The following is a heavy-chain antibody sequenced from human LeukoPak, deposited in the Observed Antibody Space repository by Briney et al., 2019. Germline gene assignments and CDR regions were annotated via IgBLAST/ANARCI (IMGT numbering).Heavy chain of an antibody. CDR1: GFSFDDFA. CDR2: ITWNSGKK. Sequence: GGSLRLSCAASGFSFDDFAMHWVRQAPGKGLEGVSGITWNSGKKVYADSVKGRFTISRDNAKNSLYLQMNSLRAEDTALYYCVKDKTLAVANSLFDYWGQGTLVTVSS. CDR3: VKDKTLAVANSLFDY. J-gene: IGHJ4*02. D-gene: IGHD6-13*01. V-gene: IGHV3-9*01.